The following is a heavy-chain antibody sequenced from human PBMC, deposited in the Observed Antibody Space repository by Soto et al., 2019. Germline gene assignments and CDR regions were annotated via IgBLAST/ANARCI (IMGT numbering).Heavy chain of an antibody. V-gene: IGHV4-30-4*01. CDR1: GGSISSGDYY. CDR3: ARAGGIGAVDY. J-gene: IGHJ4*02. D-gene: IGHD2-15*01. Sequence: QVQLQESGPGLVKPSQTLSLTCTVSGGSISSGDYYWSWIRQPPGKGLEWIGYIYYCGSTYYNPSLRCRVTISVDTSKNKFSLTLSSVTAADTAVYYCARAGGIGAVDYWGQGTLVTVSS. CDR2: IYYCGST.